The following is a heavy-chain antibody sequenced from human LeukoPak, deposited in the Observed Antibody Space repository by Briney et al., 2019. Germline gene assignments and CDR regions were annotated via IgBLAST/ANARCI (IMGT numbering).Heavy chain of an antibody. CDR2: IYYSGST. J-gene: IGHJ4*02. CDR3: ARDRPLWFGELSSSPMYYFDY. CDR1: GGSISSYY. D-gene: IGHD3-10*01. V-gene: IGHV4-59*01. Sequence: SETLSLTCTVSGGSISSYYWSWIRQPPGKGLEWIGYIYYSGSTNYNPSLKSRVTISVDTSKNQCSLKLSSVTAADTAVYYCARDRPLWFGELSSSPMYYFDYWGQGTLVTVSS.